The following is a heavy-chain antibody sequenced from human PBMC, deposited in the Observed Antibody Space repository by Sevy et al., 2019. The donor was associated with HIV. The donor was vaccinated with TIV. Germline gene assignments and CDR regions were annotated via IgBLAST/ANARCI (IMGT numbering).Heavy chain of an antibody. V-gene: IGHV3-33*01. CDR2: IWHDGKNK. CDR3: ARDQGKDAPMDV. D-gene: IGHD6-13*01. CDR1: GFTFRNYG. J-gene: IGHJ6*02. Sequence: GGSLRLSCVASGFTFRNYGMHWVRQAPGKGLEWVAVIWHDGKNKNYAESVKGRFTIFRDNSKNTLYLEMNSQRVEDTAVFYCARDQGKDAPMDVWGQGTTVTVSS.